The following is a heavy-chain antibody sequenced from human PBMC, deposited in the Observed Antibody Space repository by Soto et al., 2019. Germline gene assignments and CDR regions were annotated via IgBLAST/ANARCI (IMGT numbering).Heavy chain of an antibody. Sequence: SETLSLTCSVSGGSISSGGYYWSWIRQNPGKGLEWIGSINYSGPTYYNPSLKSRVTISLDTSKNQFSLKLSSVTAADTAVYYCARGGSSYHLSPYGMDFWGQGTTVTVSS. D-gene: IGHD3-22*01. CDR2: INYSGPT. V-gene: IGHV4-31*03. CDR3: ARGGSSYHLSPYGMDF. J-gene: IGHJ6*02. CDR1: GGSISSGGYY.